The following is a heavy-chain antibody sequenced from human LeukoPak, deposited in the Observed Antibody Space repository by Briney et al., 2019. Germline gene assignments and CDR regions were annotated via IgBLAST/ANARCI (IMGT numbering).Heavy chain of an antibody. D-gene: IGHD3-22*01. CDR1: GGAIISYY. Sequence: SATLSLTCTGSGGAIISYYWSWIRQPAGKGLEWMGRIYTSGSTNNNPSLKSRVTMSVDTSNTQFSLTLSSVTAADTAVYYCARGSIPHYSYDSSGYYSDLPFDYWGQGTLVTVSS. J-gene: IGHJ4*02. V-gene: IGHV4-4*07. CDR3: ARGSIPHYSYDSSGYYSDLPFDY. CDR2: IYTSGST.